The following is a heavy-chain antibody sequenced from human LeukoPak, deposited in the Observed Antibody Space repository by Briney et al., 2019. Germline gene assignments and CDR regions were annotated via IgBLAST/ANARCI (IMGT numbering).Heavy chain of an antibody. CDR1: GFTFSSYW. V-gene: IGHV3-7*03. CDR3: AAEIYYYYGMDV. J-gene: IGHJ6*02. CDR2: IKQDGSVK. Sequence: GGSLRLSCAASGFTFSSYWMTWVRQAPGKGLEWVANIKQDGSVKYYVDSVKGRFTISRDNAKNSLYLQMNSLRAEDTAVYYCAAEIYYYYGMDVWGQGTTVTVSS.